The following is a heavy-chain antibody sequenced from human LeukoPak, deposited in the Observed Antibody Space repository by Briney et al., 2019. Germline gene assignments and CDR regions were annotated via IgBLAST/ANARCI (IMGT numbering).Heavy chain of an antibody. CDR1: GYSISSGYY. CDR2: MFHSGNT. CDR3: ARDLSVTNCYMDV. D-gene: IGHD4-17*01. V-gene: IGHV4-38-2*02. Sequence: PSETLSLTCTVSGYSISSGYYWGWIRQPPGKGLEWIGNMFHSGNTYHNPSLKSRVTISGDKSKNQFSLKLSSVTAADTAVYYCARDLSVTNCYMDVWGKGTTVTVSS. J-gene: IGHJ6*03.